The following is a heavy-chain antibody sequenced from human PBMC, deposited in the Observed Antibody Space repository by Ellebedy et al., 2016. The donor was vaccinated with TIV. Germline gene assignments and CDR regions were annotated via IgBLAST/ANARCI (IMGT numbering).Heavy chain of an antibody. CDR1: GGSFSGYY. D-gene: IGHD2-15*01. CDR2: IYYSGST. Sequence: SETLSLXXAVYGGSFSGYYWSWIRQPPGKGLEWIGYIYYSGSTNYNPSLKSRVTISVDTSKNQFSLKLSSVTAADTAVYYCARDSGYCSGGSCYFDAFDIWGQGTMVTVSS. CDR3: ARDSGYCSGGSCYFDAFDI. V-gene: IGHV4-59*01. J-gene: IGHJ3*02.